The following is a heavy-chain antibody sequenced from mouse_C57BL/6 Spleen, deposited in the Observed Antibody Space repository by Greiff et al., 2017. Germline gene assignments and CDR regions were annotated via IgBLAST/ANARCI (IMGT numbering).Heavy chain of an antibody. CDR2: IDPSSGGT. J-gene: IGHJ1*03. Sequence: QVQLQQPGAELVKPGASVKLSCKASGYTFTSYWMHWVKQRPGRGLEWIGRIDPSSGGTKYNEKFKSKATLTVDKPSSTAYMQLSSLSFEDTAVSYGARRGDYYGSSYGYFDVWGTGTTVTVSS. D-gene: IGHD1-1*01. CDR1: GYTFTSYW. V-gene: IGHV1-72*01. CDR3: ARRGDYYGSSYGYFDV.